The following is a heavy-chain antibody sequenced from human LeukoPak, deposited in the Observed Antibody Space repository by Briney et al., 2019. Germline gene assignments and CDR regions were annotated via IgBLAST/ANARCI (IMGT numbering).Heavy chain of an antibody. CDR1: GFTFSSYE. D-gene: IGHD2-2*01. V-gene: IGHV3-48*03. J-gene: IGHJ4*02. CDR3: ARDWYHAIDY. CDR2: ISSSGSTI. Sequence: GGSLRLSCAASGFTFSSYEMNWVRQAPGKGLEWVSYISSSGSTIYYADSVKGRFTISRDNAKNTLYLQMNSLRAEDTAVYYCARDWYHAIDYWGQGTLVTVSS.